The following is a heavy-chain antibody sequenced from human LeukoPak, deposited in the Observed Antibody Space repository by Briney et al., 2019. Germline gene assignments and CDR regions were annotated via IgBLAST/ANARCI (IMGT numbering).Heavy chain of an antibody. Sequence: ASVKVSCKASGYTFTDYYIHWVRQAPGKGLEWVGGFDPEEREEIYAQKFQGRVTMTEDTSTHTAYMELTGLRSDDTAVYYCATIELRNFDWLVFDYWGQGTLLSVSS. J-gene: IGHJ4*02. CDR3: ATIELRNFDWLVFDY. D-gene: IGHD3-9*01. CDR1: GYTFTDYY. CDR2: FDPEEREE. V-gene: IGHV1-24*01.